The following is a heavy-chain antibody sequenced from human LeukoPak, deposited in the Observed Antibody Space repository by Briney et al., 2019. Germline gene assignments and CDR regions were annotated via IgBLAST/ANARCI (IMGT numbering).Heavy chain of an antibody. V-gene: IGHV4-34*01. Sequence: SETLSLTCAVYGGSFRNYYWSWIRQPPGKGLEWIGEINHGGSTKYNPSLKSRVTISVDRSKNQFSLKLSSVTAADTAVYYCARGPDFYDSSGYYPIWGQGTLVTVSS. CDR3: ARGPDFYDSSGYYPI. D-gene: IGHD3-22*01. CDR1: GGSFRNYY. CDR2: INHGGST. J-gene: IGHJ4*02.